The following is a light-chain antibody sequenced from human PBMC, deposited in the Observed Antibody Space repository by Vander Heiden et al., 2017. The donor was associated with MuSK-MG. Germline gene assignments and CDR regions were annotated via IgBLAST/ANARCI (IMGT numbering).Light chain of an antibody. CDR2: AVS. V-gene: IGLV2-11*01. CDR1: SSDVGGYNY. CDR3: CSYAGNSVV. Sequence: QSALTQPRTVFGSPGQSVTISCTGTSSDVGGYNYVSWYQQHPGKAPKLMVYAVSERPSGVPDRFSGSKSGNTASLTISGLQAEDEADYFCCSYAGNSVVFGGGTKLTVL. J-gene: IGLJ2*01.